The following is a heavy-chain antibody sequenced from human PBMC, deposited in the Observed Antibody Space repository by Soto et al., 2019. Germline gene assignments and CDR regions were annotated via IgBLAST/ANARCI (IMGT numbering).Heavy chain of an antibody. CDR3: ASHLRPTNWGRRYFDY. V-gene: IGHV4-39*01. CDR1: GGSISSNNYY. D-gene: IGHD3-16*01. CDR2: MSYSRRT. Sequence: QLQLQESGPGLVKPSETLSLTCSVSGGSISSNNYYWGWIRQPPGKGLEWIGSMSYSRRTYYNPSLKSRVTISVDTPKNQLALKLTSVTAAATAVYYRASHLRPTNWGRRYFDYWGQGPLVSVSS. J-gene: IGHJ4*02.